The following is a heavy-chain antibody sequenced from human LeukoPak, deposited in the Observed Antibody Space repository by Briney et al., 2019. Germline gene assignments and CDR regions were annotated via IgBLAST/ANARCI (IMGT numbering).Heavy chain of an antibody. CDR2: INTNTGNP. Sequence: GASVKVSCKASGYTFTSYAMNWVRQAPGQGLEWMGWINTNTGNPTYAQGFTGRFVFSLDTSVSTAYLQISSLKAEDTAVYYCARGVEPGYRHYYYYYYMDVWGKGTTVTVSS. V-gene: IGHV7-4-1*02. D-gene: IGHD5-24*01. CDR3: ARGVEPGYRHYYYYYYMDV. J-gene: IGHJ6*03. CDR1: GYTFTSYA.